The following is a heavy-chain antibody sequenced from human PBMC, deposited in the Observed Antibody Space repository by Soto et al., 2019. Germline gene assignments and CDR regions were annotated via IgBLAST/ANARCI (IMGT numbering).Heavy chain of an antibody. D-gene: IGHD2-8*01. Sequence: SETLYLTCAVYGGSVCSGSYYWSWIRQPPGKGLEWIGYIYYSGSTNYNPSLKSRVTISVDTSKNQFSLKLSSVTAADTALYYCARGSTYCTNGVCFRPPWFDPWGQGTLVTVSS. V-gene: IGHV4-61*01. CDR1: GGSVCSGSYY. CDR2: IYYSGST. J-gene: IGHJ5*02. CDR3: ARGSTYCTNGVCFRPPWFDP.